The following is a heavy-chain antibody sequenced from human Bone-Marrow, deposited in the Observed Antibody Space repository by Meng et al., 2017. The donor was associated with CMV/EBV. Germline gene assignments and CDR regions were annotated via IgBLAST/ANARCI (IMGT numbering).Heavy chain of an antibody. CDR3: ARVWGIAVAGTGY. J-gene: IGHJ4*02. CDR2: INPNSGGT. Sequence: ASVKVSCKASGYTFTGYYMHWVRQAPGQGLEWMGWINPNSGGTNYAQKFQGRVTMTRDTSISTAYMELSRLRSDDTAVYYCARVWGIAVAGTGYCGQGTLVTFSS. CDR1: GYTFTGYY. D-gene: IGHD6-19*01. V-gene: IGHV1-2*02.